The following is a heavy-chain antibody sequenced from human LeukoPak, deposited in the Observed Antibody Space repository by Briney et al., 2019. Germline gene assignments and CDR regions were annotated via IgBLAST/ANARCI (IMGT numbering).Heavy chain of an antibody. V-gene: IGHV1-2*02. J-gene: IGHJ6*02. CDR3: AKDSTYLPQGMDV. Sequence: ASVKVSCKASGYTFTGYYMHWVRQAPGQGLEWMGWINPNSGGTNYAQKFQGRVTMTRDTSISTAYMELSRLRSDDTAVYYCAKDSTYLPQGMDVWGQGTTVTVSS. CDR2: INPNSGGT. CDR1: GYTFTGYY.